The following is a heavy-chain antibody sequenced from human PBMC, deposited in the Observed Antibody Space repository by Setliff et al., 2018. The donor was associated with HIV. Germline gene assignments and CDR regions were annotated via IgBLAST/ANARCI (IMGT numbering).Heavy chain of an antibody. D-gene: IGHD3-22*01. Sequence: SETLSLTCTVSGSSISSHYWSWIRQSPGKGLEWIGSMYDNGNINYNPSLKSRVTISVVTSKNQFSLKLTSVTAADTAVYYCAKVANHYDNSGYFGWGQGTLVTVSS. CDR3: AKVANHYDNSGYFG. CDR2: MYDNGNI. J-gene: IGHJ4*02. CDR1: GSSISSHY. V-gene: IGHV4-59*11.